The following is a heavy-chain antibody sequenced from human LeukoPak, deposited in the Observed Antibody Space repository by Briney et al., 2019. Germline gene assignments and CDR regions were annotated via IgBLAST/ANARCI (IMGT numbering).Heavy chain of an antibody. V-gene: IGHV3-49*03. CDR1: GFTFGGYA. CDR2: IRTKPYGGTT. J-gene: IGHJ4*02. CDR3: SRGRDCGGDCSSYYFDY. Sequence: GGSLRLSCSASGFTFGGYAMNWFRQVPGKGLEWVGFIRTKPYGGTTDYAASVNGRFTIARDDSKSIADLQMNSLNTEDTAMYFCSRGRDCGGDCSSYYFDYWGQGTLVTVSS. D-gene: IGHD2-21*02.